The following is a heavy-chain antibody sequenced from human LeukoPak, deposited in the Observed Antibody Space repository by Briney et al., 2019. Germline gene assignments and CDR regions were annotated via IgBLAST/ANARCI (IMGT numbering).Heavy chain of an antibody. CDR1: GGSFSGYY. V-gene: IGHV4-34*01. D-gene: IGHD3-22*01. CDR3: ARLGPYYDSSGYYFAPDY. CDR2: INHSGST. J-gene: IGHJ4*02. Sequence: TSETLSLTCAVYGGSFSGYYWSWIRQPPGKGLEWIGEINHSGSTNYNPSLKSRVTISVDMSKNQFSLKLSSVTAADTAVYYCARLGPYYDSSGYYFAPDYWGQGTLVTVSS.